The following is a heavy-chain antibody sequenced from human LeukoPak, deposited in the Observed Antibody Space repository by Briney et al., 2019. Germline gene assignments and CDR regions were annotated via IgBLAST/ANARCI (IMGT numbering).Heavy chain of an antibody. V-gene: IGHV1-18*01. CDR3: ARDRLEGMQELVYADY. J-gene: IGHJ4*02. CDR2: TSPNIGET. D-gene: IGHD1-7*01. CDR1: GYTFTTYA. Sequence: ASVTASCKASGYTFTTYAISWVRQAPGQGLEWMGWTSPNIGETNFLQSFQGRVSVTTDTSTGTVYMELRSLRSDDTAVYYCARDRLEGMQELVYADYWGQGTLVTVSS.